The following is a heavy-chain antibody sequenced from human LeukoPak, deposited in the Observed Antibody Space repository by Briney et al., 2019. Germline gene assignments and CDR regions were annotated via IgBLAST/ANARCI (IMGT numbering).Heavy chain of an antibody. CDR2: IKSQTDGGTT. CDR3: TTVGTYSYYYYSYMDV. CDR1: GFTFLNAW. V-gene: IGHV3-15*01. J-gene: IGHJ6*03. Sequence: PGGSLRLSCATSGFTFLNAWMSWVRQAPGKGLEWVGRIKSQTDGGTTDYAAPVKDRFTISRDDSKNMLYLQMNSLKTEDTATYYCTTVGTYSYYYYSYMDVWGKGTSVTVSS. D-gene: IGHD2-21*01.